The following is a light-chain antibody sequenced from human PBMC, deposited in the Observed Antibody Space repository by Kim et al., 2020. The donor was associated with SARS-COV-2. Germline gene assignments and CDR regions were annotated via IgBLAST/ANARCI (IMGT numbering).Light chain of an antibody. V-gene: IGLV10-54*01. CDR1: SKNVGNQG. Sequence: QTATLTCTGNSKNVGNQGAAWLQQHQGHPPKLLSYRNNNRPSGISERLSASRSGDTASLTITGLQPEDEADYYCSAWDSSLSAWVFGGGTQLTVL. J-gene: IGLJ3*02. CDR3: SAWDSSLSAWV. CDR2: RNN.